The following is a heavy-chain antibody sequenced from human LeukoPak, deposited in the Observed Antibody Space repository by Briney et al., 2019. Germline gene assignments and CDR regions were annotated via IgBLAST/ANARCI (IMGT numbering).Heavy chain of an antibody. J-gene: IGHJ2*01. CDR1: GGSVSSYY. V-gene: IGHV4-4*09. Sequence: SETLSLTCTVSGGSVSSYYWSWIRQPPGKGLEWIGYIYNSENTKYNSSLESRVTISVDTSKNQFFLKLSSVTAAVTAVYYCARFHSGPSGWYVLWYFDLWGRGILVTVSS. CDR2: IYNSENT. CDR3: ARFHSGPSGWYVLWYFDL. D-gene: IGHD6-19*01.